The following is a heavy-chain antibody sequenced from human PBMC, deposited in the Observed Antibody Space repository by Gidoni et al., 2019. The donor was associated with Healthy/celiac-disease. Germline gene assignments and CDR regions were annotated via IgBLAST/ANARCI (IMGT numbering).Heavy chain of an antibody. Sequence: QVQLVQSGAEVKKPGASVKVSCKASGYTFTSYGISRVRQAPGQGLEWMGWISAYNGNTNHAQKLQGRVTMTTDTSTSTAYMELRSLRSDDTAVYYCARDIPYYDILTGYQTGSGWFDPWGQGTLVTVSS. D-gene: IGHD3-9*01. CDR1: GYTFTSYG. V-gene: IGHV1-18*01. J-gene: IGHJ5*02. CDR3: ARDIPYYDILTGYQTGSGWFDP. CDR2: ISAYNGNT.